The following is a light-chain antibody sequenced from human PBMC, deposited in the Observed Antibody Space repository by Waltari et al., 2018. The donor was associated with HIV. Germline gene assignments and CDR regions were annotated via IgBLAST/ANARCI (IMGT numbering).Light chain of an antibody. V-gene: IGLV1-51*02. CDR2: ENN. Sequence: QSVLTQPPSVSAAPGQKVTFSCSGSTSNLGDNYVSWYQQLPRTAPKLLIYENNKRPSGIPDRFSGSKSGTSATLGITGLQTGDEADYYCGTWDSNLAAWVFGGGTKVTVL. CDR3: GTWDSNLAAWV. J-gene: IGLJ3*02. CDR1: TSNLGDNY.